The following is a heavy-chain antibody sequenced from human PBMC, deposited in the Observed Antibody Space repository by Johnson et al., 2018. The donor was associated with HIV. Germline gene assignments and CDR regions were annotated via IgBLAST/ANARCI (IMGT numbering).Heavy chain of an antibody. J-gene: IGHJ3*02. Sequence: VQLLESGGGLVQSGGSLRLSCAASGFTFSSYVMSWVRQAPGKGLEWVSSITGCGGSTYCADSVKGRITIPRDNSKNTLYLQMNSLSNEDTAVYYCARVLTYYNFWSGYWGDAFDIWGQGTMVTVSS. CDR3: ARVLTYYNFWSGYWGDAFDI. CDR1: GFTFSSYV. CDR2: ITGCGGST. D-gene: IGHD3-3*01. V-gene: IGHV3-23*01.